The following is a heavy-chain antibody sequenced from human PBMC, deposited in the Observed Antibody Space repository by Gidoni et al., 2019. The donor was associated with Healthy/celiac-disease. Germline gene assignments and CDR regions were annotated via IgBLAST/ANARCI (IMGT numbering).Heavy chain of an antibody. D-gene: IGHD3-10*01. V-gene: IGHV4-34*01. Sequence: QVQLQQWGAGLLKPSETLSLTCAVYGGSFSGYYWSWIRQPPGKGLEWIGEINHSGSTNYNPSLKSRVTISVDTAKNQFSLKLSSVTAADTAVYYCARGRITMVRGVITPLDYWGQGTLVTVSS. CDR3: ARGRITMVRGVITPLDY. J-gene: IGHJ4*02. CDR1: GGSFSGYY. CDR2: INHSGST.